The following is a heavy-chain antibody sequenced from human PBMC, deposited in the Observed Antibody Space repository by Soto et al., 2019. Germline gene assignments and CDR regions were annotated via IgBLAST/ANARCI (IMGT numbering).Heavy chain of an antibody. CDR3: AKADRVVDTTMVALDY. CDR1: GFTFSNYA. Sequence: GGSLRLSCAASGFTFSNYAMSWVRQAPGKGLEWVSAIGGSGGRTDYADSVKGRFTISRDNSKNTLYLQINSLRAEDTAVYYCAKADRVVDTTMVALDYWGQGTLVTVSS. CDR2: IGGSGGRT. V-gene: IGHV3-23*01. J-gene: IGHJ4*02. D-gene: IGHD5-18*01.